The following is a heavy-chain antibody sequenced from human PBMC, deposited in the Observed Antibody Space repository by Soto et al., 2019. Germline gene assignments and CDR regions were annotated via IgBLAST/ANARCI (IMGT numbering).Heavy chain of an antibody. CDR2: IIPILGIA. J-gene: IGHJ5*02. D-gene: IGHD6-13*01. CDR3: AEGAGTAAAGTGGFDP. Sequence: QVQLVQSGAEVKKPGSSVKVSCKASGGTFSSYTISWVRQAPGQGLEWMGRIIPILGIANYAQKFQGRVTITXXKXTXTAYMELSSLGSEDTAVYYCAEGAGTAAAGTGGFDPWGQGTLVTVSS. CDR1: GGTFSSYT. V-gene: IGHV1-69*02.